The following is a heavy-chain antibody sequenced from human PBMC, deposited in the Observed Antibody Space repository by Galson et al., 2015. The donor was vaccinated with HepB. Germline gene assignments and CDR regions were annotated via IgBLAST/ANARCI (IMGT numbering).Heavy chain of an antibody. J-gene: IGHJ5*01. D-gene: IGHD3-16*01. V-gene: IGHV3-23*01. CDR2: ISGDGGSS. CDR3: AKGYGLFDS. CDR1: GFMFDTHA. Sequence: SLRLSCAASGFMFDTHAMSWVRQVPGKGLKWVSGISGDGGSSFYADSVKGRFTISKDNSKDTVYLQINSARDEDTAVYYCAKGYGLFDSWGQGFLVTVSS.